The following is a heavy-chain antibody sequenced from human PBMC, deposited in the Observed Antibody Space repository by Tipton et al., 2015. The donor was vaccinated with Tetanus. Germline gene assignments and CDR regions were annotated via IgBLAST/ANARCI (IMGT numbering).Heavy chain of an antibody. CDR3: ARVHTPGLLGRYPLDY. CDR1: GFTFSDYS. V-gene: IGHV3-21*01. J-gene: IGHJ4*02. CDR2: ISGSSNFI. Sequence: SLRLSCAASGFTFSDYSMNWVRQAPGEGLEWVSSISGSSNFINYADSVKGRFTISRANAKNSLYLQINSLRADDTGVYFCARVHTPGLLGRYPLDYWGQGTLVTVSS. D-gene: IGHD2-21*02.